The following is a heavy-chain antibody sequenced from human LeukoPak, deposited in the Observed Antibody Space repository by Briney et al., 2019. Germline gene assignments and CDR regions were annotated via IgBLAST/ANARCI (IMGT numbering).Heavy chain of an antibody. Sequence: PGGSLRLSCAASGFTFSSYSMNWVRQAPGKGLEWVSFISSSSSYIYYADSVKGRFTISRDNAKNSLYLQMNSLRAEDTAVYYCARDYTDYYYYGMDVWGKGTTVTVSS. CDR2: ISSSSSYI. D-gene: IGHD2-8*01. CDR3: ARDYTDYYYYGMDV. V-gene: IGHV3-21*01. J-gene: IGHJ6*04. CDR1: GFTFSSYS.